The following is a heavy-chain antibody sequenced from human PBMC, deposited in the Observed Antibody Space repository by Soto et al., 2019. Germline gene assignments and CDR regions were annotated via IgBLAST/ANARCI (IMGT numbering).Heavy chain of an antibody. Sequence: GGSLRLSCAASGFTFDDYTMHWVRQAPGKGLEWVSLISWDGGSTYYADSVKGRFTISRDNSKNSLYLQMNSLRTEDTALYYCAKGLRYCSSTSCYMDVWGQGTTVTV. CDR2: ISWDGGST. V-gene: IGHV3-43*01. D-gene: IGHD2-2*01. CDR1: GFTFDDYT. J-gene: IGHJ6*02. CDR3: AKGLRYCSSTSCYMDV.